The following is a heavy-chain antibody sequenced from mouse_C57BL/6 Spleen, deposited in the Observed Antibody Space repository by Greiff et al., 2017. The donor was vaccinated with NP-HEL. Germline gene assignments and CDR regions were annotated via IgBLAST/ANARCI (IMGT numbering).Heavy chain of an antibody. CDR2: IDPSDSYT. J-gene: IGHJ3*01. CDR1: GYTFTSYW. Sequence: QVQLQQPGAELVMPGASVKLSCKAPGYTFTSYWMHWVKQRPGQGLEWIGEIDPSDSYTNYNQKFKGKSTLTVDKSSSTAYMQLSSLTSEDSAVYYCARDYGSSYGFAYWGQGTLVTVSA. CDR3: ARDYGSSYGFAY. D-gene: IGHD1-1*01. V-gene: IGHV1-69*01.